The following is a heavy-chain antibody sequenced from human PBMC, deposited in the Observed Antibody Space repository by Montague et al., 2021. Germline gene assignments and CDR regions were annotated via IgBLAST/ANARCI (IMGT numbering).Heavy chain of an antibody. D-gene: IGHD1-1*01. CDR2: LTSNGAYT. CDR3: ANEGTTSPGYLQY. CDR1: GFPFSSYA. Sequence: SLRLSCAASGFPFSSYAMSWVRQAPGKGLEWVSTLTSNGAYTYHADAVEGRFTISRDNSKNILYLQMNSLRVEDTAVYFCANEGTTSPGYLQYWGQGTLVTVSS. V-gene: IGHV3-23*01. J-gene: IGHJ1*01.